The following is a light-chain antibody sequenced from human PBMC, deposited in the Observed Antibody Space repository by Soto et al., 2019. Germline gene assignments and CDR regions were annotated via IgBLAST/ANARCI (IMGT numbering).Light chain of an antibody. CDR3: QQSHSSPLS. CDR1: QSISSW. CDR2: TAS. Sequence: DIQMTQSPSTLSASVGDRVTITCRASQSISSWLAWYQQKPGKAPELLIYTASNLESGVPSRFSGSGSGTDFALTISSLQPEDSAVYYCQQSHSSPLSFGGGTKVEFK. J-gene: IGKJ4*01. V-gene: IGKV1-5*01.